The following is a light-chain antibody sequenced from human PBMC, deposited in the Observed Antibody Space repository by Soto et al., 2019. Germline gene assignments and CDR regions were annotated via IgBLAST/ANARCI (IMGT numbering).Light chain of an antibody. CDR3: SSYAGSNNHVV. Sequence: SALTQPPSASGSPGQSVTISCTGTSSDVGGYNYVSWYQQHPGKAPKLMIYEVSKRPSGVPDRFSGSKSGNTASLTVSGLQAEVEADYYCSSYAGSNNHVVFGGGTKLTVL. CDR1: SSDVGGYNY. V-gene: IGLV2-8*01. J-gene: IGLJ2*01. CDR2: EVS.